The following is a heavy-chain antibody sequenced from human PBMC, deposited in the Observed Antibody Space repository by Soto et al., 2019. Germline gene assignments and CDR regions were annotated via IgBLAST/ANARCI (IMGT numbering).Heavy chain of an antibody. V-gene: IGHV5-51*01. CDR3: ARLFDTSGWYDY. CDR2: IYPGDSDT. J-gene: IGHJ4*02. CDR1: GYSLTSYW. D-gene: IGHD6-19*01. Sequence: GESLKISCKGSGYSLTSYWIGWVRQMPGKGLERMGIIYPGDSDTRYSPSFQGQVTISADKSITTTYLQWSSLKASDTAIYYCARLFDTSGWYDYWGQGTLVTVSS.